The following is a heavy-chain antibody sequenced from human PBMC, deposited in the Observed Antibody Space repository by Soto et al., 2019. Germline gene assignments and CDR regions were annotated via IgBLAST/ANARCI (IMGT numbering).Heavy chain of an antibody. J-gene: IGHJ4*02. V-gene: IGHV6-1*01. Sequence: SQTLSLTCAISGDSVSSNSAAWNWIRQSPSRGLEWLGRTYYRSKWYNDYAVSVKSRITINPDTSKNQFSLQLNSVTPEDTAVYYCARTRYGSGSYYREGKYYFDYWGQGTLVTVSS. CDR1: GDSVSSNSAA. CDR2: TYYRSKWYN. D-gene: IGHD3-10*01. CDR3: ARTRYGSGSYYREGKYYFDY.